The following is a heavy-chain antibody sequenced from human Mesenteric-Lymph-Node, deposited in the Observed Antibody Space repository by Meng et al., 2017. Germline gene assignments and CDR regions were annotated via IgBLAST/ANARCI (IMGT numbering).Heavy chain of an antibody. CDR1: GFTFPNYW. V-gene: IGHV3-49*04. D-gene: IGHD3-10*01. Sequence: GGSLRLSCAASGFTFPNYWMTWVRQAPGKGLEWVGFIRSKAYGGTTEYAASVKGRFTISRDDSKSIAYLQMNSLKTENTAVYYCMAVRFDYWGQGTLVTVSS. J-gene: IGHJ4*02. CDR3: MAVRFDY. CDR2: IRSKAYGGTT.